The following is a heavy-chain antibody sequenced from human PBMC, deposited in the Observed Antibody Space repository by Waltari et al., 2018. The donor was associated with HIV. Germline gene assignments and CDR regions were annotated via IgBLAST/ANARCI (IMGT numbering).Heavy chain of an antibody. CDR1: GFTFNSCR. CDR2: ISSSGTFT. D-gene: IGHD6-13*01. CDR3: ARDSRDNSWSLNFFDP. V-gene: IGHV3-21*01. J-gene: IGHJ5*02. Sequence: EVQLVESGGGTVKPGGSLRLCCRASGFTFNSCRLHSVRQAPGKGLEWISSISSSGTFTHYADSVKGRFTISRDNANKSVYLQMNSLRAEDTAVYYCARDSRDNSWSLNFFDPWGQGTLVTVSS.